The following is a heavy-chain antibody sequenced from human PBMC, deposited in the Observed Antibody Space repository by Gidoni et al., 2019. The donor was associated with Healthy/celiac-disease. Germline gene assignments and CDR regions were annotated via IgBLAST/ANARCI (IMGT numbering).Heavy chain of an antibody. CDR1: GGSSSGYY. Sequence: QVQLQQWGAGLLKPSETLSLTCAVYGGSSSGYYWSWIRQPPGKGLEWIGEINHSGSTNYNPSLKSRVTISVDTSKNQFSLKLSSVTAADTAVYYCAREPLAYCGGDCYSGGAYWGQGTLVTVSS. CDR3: AREPLAYCGGDCYSGGAY. J-gene: IGHJ4*02. D-gene: IGHD2-21*02. V-gene: IGHV4-34*01. CDR2: INHSGST.